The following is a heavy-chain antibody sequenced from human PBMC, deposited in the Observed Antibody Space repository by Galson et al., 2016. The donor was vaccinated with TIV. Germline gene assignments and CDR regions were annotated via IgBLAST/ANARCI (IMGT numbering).Heavy chain of an antibody. Sequence: SLRLSCAASGFSVTSHYMSWVRQAPGKGLEWVSFVYSGGSTKYADSGKGRFTISRDSPKNTVFPQMNSLRAEDTAVYFCARHLSSADYFGMDVWGQGTTVTVSS. J-gene: IGHJ6*02. CDR1: GFSVTSHY. CDR3: ARHLSSADYFGMDV. CDR2: VYSGGST. D-gene: IGHD3-22*01. V-gene: IGHV3-53*01.